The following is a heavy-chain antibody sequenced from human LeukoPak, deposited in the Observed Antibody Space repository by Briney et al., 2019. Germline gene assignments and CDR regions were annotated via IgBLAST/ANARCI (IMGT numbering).Heavy chain of an antibody. J-gene: IGHJ4*02. V-gene: IGHV3-74*01. Sequence: GGSLRLSCAASGFTFSVYWMHCVRHTPGKGVVWVSRIHPDGSRTSYIDSVKGRFIISRDNAENTVYLQMNGLRAEDAGVYYCAREQRYDDFDYWGQGILVTVSS. D-gene: IGHD5-12*01. CDR3: AREQRYDDFDY. CDR1: GFTFSVYW. CDR2: IHPDGSRT.